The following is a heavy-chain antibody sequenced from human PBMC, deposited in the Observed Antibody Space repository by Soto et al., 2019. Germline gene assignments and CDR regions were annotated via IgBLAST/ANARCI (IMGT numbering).Heavy chain of an antibody. CDR2: IYYSGST. D-gene: IGHD3-22*01. CDR3: ARLYYYDSSGYYYAWFDP. J-gene: IGHJ5*02. Sequence: PSETLSLTCTVSGGSISSGGYYWSWIRQHPGRGLEWIGYIYYSGSTYYNPSLKSRVTISVDTSKNQFSLKLSSVTAADTAVYYCARLYYYDSSGYYYAWFDPWGQGTLVTVSS. CDR1: GGSISSGGYY. V-gene: IGHV4-31*03.